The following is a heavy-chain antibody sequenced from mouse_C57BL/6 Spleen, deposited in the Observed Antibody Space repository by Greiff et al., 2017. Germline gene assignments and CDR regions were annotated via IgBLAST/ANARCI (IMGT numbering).Heavy chain of an antibody. V-gene: IGHV5-4*01. CDR1: GFTFSSYA. CDR2: ISDVGSYT. D-gene: IGHD1-1*01. J-gene: IGHJ3*01. CDR3: ERAFITTVVAPLAY. Sequence: EVQLVESGGGLVKPGGSLKLSCAASGFTFSSYAMSWVRQTPEKRLEWVATISDVGSYTYYPDNVKGRFTISRDNAKNNLYLQMSHMRSEDTDMYYCERAFITTVVAPLAYWGQGTLVTVS.